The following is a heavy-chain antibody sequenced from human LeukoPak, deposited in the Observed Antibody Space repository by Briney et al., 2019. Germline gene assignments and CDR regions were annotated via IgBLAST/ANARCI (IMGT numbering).Heavy chain of an antibody. D-gene: IGHD1-1*01. J-gene: IGHJ6*03. CDR2: IDHSGRS. CDR1: GGSFSGYS. V-gene: IGHV4-34*01. Sequence: SETLSLACAVYGGSFSGYSWSWIRQPPGKGQEWIGEIDHSGRSNYSPSLKSRVTISADTSKSQFSLRLSSVTAADTAMYYCAKSHINTNYYYMDVWGKGTTVTV. CDR3: AKSHINTNYYYMDV.